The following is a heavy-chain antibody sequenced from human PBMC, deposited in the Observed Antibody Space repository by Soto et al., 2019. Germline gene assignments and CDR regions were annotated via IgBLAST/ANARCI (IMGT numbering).Heavy chain of an antibody. CDR2: ISTDGSST. CDR1: GFTFSSYW. CDR3: GRGGGVVVMYGMDV. Sequence: EVQLVESGGDLIQPGGSLRLSCAASGFTFSSYWMHWARQVPGKGLVWVSRISTDGSSTTYADSVEGRFTISRDNAKNTLYLQMNSLRAEDTAVYYCGRGGGVVVMYGMDVWGQGTTVTVSS. J-gene: IGHJ6*02. V-gene: IGHV3-74*01. D-gene: IGHD2-21*01.